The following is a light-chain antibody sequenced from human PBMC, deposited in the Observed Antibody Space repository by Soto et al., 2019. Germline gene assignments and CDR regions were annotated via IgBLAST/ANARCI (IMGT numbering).Light chain of an antibody. V-gene: IGKV1-13*02. CDR3: QQYNSYPLT. CDR1: QDIRGA. J-gene: IGKJ5*01. CDR2: DVS. Sequence: AIQVTQSPSSLSASVGDRVTITCRASQDIRGALAWYQQQPGKAPKLLIYDVSTLESGVPSRFSGSGSENEFTLTSTSLQPGYFGTYICQQYNSYPLTVGHETRLDIK.